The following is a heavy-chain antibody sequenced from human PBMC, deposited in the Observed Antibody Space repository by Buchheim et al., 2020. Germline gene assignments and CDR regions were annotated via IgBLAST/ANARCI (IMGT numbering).Heavy chain of an antibody. J-gene: IGHJ4*02. V-gene: IGHV3-30*18. CDR1: GFTFNRNG. Sequence: QVQLVESGGGVVQPGRSLRLSCAASGFTFNRNGMHWVRQAPGKGLEWVAGVSYDGDKKYYVESVKGRFTISIDNSKNTVYLQMNSLRAEDTAVYYCAKDVRSEAAAMDSWGQGT. CDR3: AKDVRSEAAAMDS. D-gene: IGHD6-13*01. CDR2: VSYDGDKK.